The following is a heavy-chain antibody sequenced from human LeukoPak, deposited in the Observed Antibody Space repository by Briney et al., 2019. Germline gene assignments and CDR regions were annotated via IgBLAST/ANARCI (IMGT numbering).Heavy chain of an antibody. CDR3: ARGPAVAPYYFDY. CDR1: GFTFSSYS. D-gene: IGHD6-19*01. Sequence: GGSLRLSCAASGFTFSSYSMNWVRQAPGKGLEWVSSISSSSSYIYYADSVKGRFTISRDNAKNSLYLQMNSLRAEDTAVYYCARGPAVAPYYFDYWGQGTLVTVSS. CDR2: ISSSSSYI. J-gene: IGHJ4*02. V-gene: IGHV3-21*01.